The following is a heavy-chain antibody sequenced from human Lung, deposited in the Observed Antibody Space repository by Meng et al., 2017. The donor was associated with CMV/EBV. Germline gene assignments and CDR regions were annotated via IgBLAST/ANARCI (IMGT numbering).Heavy chain of an antibody. Sequence: ASVXVSCKASGYTFTGYYMHWVRQAPGQGLEWMGWINPNSGGTNYAQKFQGRVTMTRDTSISTAYMELSRLRSDDTAVYYCARAEVDCCGGSCYHNWCQGTLVTVSS. CDR2: INPNSGGT. CDR1: GYTFTGYY. V-gene: IGHV1-2*02. J-gene: IGHJ4*02. D-gene: IGHD2-15*01. CDR3: ARAEVDCCGGSCYHN.